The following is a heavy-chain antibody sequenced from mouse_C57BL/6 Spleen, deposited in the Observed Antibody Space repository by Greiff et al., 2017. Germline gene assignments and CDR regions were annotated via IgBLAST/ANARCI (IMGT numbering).Heavy chain of an antibody. CDR3: ARVYGSSYAYAMDY. CDR1: GFTFSDYG. CDR2: ISSGSSTI. Sequence: EVQRVESGGGLVKPGGSLKLSCAASGFTFSDYGMHWVRQAPEKGLEWVAYISSGSSTIYYADTVKGRFTISRDNAKNTLFLQMTSLRSEDTAMYYCARVYGSSYAYAMDYWGQGTSVTVSS. V-gene: IGHV5-17*01. J-gene: IGHJ4*01. D-gene: IGHD1-1*01.